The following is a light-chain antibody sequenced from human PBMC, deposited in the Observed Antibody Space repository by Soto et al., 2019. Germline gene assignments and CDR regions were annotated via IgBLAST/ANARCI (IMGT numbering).Light chain of an antibody. Sequence: DIQMTQSPSSLSASVGDRVTITCRASQTISSYLNWYQQKPGKAPKLLIYGASSLQSGVPSRFTGSGSGIDFTLIISGLQPEDFASYYCQQGYSTPYTFGQGTKVDIK. CDR2: GAS. J-gene: IGKJ2*01. V-gene: IGKV1-39*01. CDR3: QQGYSTPYT. CDR1: QTISSY.